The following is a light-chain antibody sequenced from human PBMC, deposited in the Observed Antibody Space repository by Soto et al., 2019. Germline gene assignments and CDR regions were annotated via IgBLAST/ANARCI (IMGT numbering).Light chain of an antibody. CDR2: AAS. V-gene: IGKV3-15*01. CDR3: QQCNDWPRT. CDR1: QSISSN. Sequence: EIVVTQFPDTLSVSPGERATLSCRASQSISSNLAWYQQAPGQAPRLLIYAASARAPGIPGRFSGSGSGREFTLTISSLQSEDFAVYFCQQCNDWPRTFGQGTKVEIK. J-gene: IGKJ1*01.